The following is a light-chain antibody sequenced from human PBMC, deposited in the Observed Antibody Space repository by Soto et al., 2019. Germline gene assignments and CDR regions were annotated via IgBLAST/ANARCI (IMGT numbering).Light chain of an antibody. J-gene: IGLJ2*01. CDR3: AAWDDSPTTYVL. CDR2: SNN. CDR1: SSNIGNNY. Sequence: QSVLTQPPSVSGAPGQRVTISCTGSSSNIGNNYVYWYQHLPGAPPRLLIFSNNQRPPGVPDRFSGFKSGTAASLAIRGLRPEDEGDYYCAAWDDSPTTYVLIGGGTK. V-gene: IGLV1-47*02.